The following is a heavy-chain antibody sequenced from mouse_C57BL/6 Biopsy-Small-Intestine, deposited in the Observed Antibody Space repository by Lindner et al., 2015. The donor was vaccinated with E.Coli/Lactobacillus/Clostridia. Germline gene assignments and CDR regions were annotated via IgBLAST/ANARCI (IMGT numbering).Heavy chain of an antibody. CDR3: ARTYDYGYAMDY. CDR1: GYTFTSYG. CDR2: IYPRSGDT. D-gene: IGHD2-4*01. V-gene: IGHV1-81*01. J-gene: IGHJ4*01. Sequence: VQLQESGAELARPGASVKLSCKASGYTFTSYGISWVKQRTGQGLEWIGEIYPRSGDTYYNEKFKGKATLTADKSSSTAYMELRSLTSEDSAVYFCARTYDYGYAMDYWGQGTSVTVSS.